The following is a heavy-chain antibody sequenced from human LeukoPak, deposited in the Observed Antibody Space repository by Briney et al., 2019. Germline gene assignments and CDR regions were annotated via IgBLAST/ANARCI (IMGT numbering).Heavy chain of an antibody. J-gene: IGHJ4*02. CDR1: GGSISSYY. CDR3: ARLTSQGCDY. D-gene: IGHD2-2*01. Sequence: SETLSLTCTVSGGSISSYYWSWIRQPPGKGLEWIGYIYTSGSTNYNPSLKSRVTISVDTSKNQFSLKLSSVTAADTAVYYCARLTSQGCDYWGRGTLVTVSS. CDR2: IYTSGST. V-gene: IGHV4-4*09.